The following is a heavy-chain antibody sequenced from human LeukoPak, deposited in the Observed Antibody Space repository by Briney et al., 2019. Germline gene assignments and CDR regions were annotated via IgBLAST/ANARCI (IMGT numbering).Heavy chain of an antibody. CDR2: IWYDGSNT. D-gene: IGHD1-26*01. CDR3: ARDRGYSGSYFDN. V-gene: IGHV3-33*01. CDR1: GFTFSTYG. J-gene: IGHJ4*02. Sequence: PGGSLRLSCAASGFTFSTYGMHWVRQAPGEGLEWVAVIWYDGSNTYYADSVKGRFTISRDNSKNTLYLQMNSLRAEDTAVYYCARDRGYSGSYFDNWGQGALVTVSS.